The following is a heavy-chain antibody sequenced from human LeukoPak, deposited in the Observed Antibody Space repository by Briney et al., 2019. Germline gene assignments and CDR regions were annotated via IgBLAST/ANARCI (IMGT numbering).Heavy chain of an antibody. V-gene: IGHV3-9*01. D-gene: IGHD2-21*02. CDR3: AKDYCGGDCYSGWYFDL. Sequence: GGSLRLSCAASGFTFDDYAMHWVRQAPGKGLEWVSGISYNSDTIAYADSVKGRFTISRDNAKNSLYLQMNSLRAEDTASYYCAKDYCGGDCYSGWYFDLWGRGTLVTVSS. CDR1: GFTFDDYA. CDR2: ISYNSDTI. J-gene: IGHJ2*01.